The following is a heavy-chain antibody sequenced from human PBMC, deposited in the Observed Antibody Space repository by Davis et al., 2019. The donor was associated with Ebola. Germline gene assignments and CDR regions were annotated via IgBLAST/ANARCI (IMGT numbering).Heavy chain of an antibody. V-gene: IGHV3-30*03. J-gene: IGHJ4*02. Sequence: GGSLRLSCAASGFTFSSYGMHWVRQAPGKGLEWVAVISYDGSNKYYADSVKGRFTISRDNSKNTLYLQMNSLRAEDTAVYYCARDFRPYSSSPLFDYWGQGTLVTVSS. D-gene: IGHD6-6*01. CDR2: ISYDGSNK. CDR3: ARDFRPYSSSPLFDY. CDR1: GFTFSSYG.